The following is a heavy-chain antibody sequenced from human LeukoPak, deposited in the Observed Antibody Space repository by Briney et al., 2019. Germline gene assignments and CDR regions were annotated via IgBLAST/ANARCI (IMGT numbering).Heavy chain of an antibody. V-gene: IGHV4-59*08. CDR2: IYYSAST. J-gene: IGHJ4*02. D-gene: IGHD3-22*01. CDR3: ARSEYYDSILTAESYYFDY. CDR1: GGSIISYY. Sequence: SETLSLTCTVSGGSIISYYWGWIRPPPGKGLEWIGYIYYSASTNYNPSLRRRVTKSVDTPKNKLSLKLSTVSAPDTAVYYGARSEYYDSILTAESYYFDYWGQGTLVTVSS.